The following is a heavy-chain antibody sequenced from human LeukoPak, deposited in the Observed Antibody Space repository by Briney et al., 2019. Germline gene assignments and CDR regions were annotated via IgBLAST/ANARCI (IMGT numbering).Heavy chain of an antibody. V-gene: IGHV4-61*02. CDR3: ARLVTEYGDYATYYYYYMDV. D-gene: IGHD4-17*01. CDR2: IYTSGST. Sequence: PSQTLSLTCTVSGGSISSGSYYWSWIRQPAGKGLEWIGRIYTSGSTNYNPSLKSRVTISVDTSKNQFSLKLSSVTAADTALYYCARLVTEYGDYATYYYYYMDVWAKGTTVTISS. J-gene: IGHJ6*03. CDR1: GGSISSGSYY.